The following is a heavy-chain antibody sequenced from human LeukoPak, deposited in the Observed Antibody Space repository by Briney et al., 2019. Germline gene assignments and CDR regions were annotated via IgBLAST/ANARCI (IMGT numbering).Heavy chain of an antibody. Sequence: GASVKVSCKASGYTFTSYDINWVRQATGQGLEWMGWMNPNSGNTGYAQKFQGRVTMTRNTSISTAYMELSSLRSEDTAVYYRARRMTLYSKIDYWGQGTLVTVSS. V-gene: IGHV1-8*01. CDR1: GYTFTSYD. J-gene: IGHJ4*02. CDR3: ARRMTLYSKIDY. CDR2: MNPNSGNT. D-gene: IGHD5-12*01.